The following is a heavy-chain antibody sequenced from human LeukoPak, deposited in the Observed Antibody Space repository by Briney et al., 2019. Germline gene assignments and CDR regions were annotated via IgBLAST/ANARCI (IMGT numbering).Heavy chain of an antibody. CDR1: GGSISSYY. Sequence: SETLSLTCTVSGGSISSYYWSWIRQPAGKGLEWIGRIYTSGSTNYNPSLKSRVTMSVDTSKNQLSLKLSSVTAADTAVYYCARGTSSSTVVGPLLDYWGQGTLVTVSS. V-gene: IGHV4-4*07. CDR3: ARGTSSSTVVGPLLDY. CDR2: IYTSGST. D-gene: IGHD4-23*01. J-gene: IGHJ4*02.